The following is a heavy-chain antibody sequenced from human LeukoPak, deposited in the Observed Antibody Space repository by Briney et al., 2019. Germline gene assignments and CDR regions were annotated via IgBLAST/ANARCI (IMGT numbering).Heavy chain of an antibody. CDR1: GGSISSYY. Sequence: SETLSLTCTVSGGSISSYYWSWIRQPPGKGLEWIGYIYYSGSTNYNPSLKSRVTISVDTSKNQFSLKLSSVTAADTAVYYCARLGTTNYDILTGYSNFLFDYWGQGTLVTVSS. CDR2: IYYSGST. CDR3: ARLGTTNYDILTGYSNFLFDY. V-gene: IGHV4-59*08. J-gene: IGHJ4*02. D-gene: IGHD3-9*01.